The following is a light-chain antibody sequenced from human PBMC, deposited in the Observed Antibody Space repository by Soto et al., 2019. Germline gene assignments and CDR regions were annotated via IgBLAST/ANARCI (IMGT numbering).Light chain of an antibody. CDR2: WAS. CDR1: QSVLYSSNNKNY. J-gene: IGKJ3*01. V-gene: IGKV4-1*01. Sequence: DIVMTQSPDSLAVSLGERATINCKSSQSVLYSSNNKNYLAWYQQKPGQPPKLLIYWASTRESGVPDRFSGSVYGTDFTLTISSLQAQDVAVYYCQQYYSTPPVTFGPGTKVDIK. CDR3: QQYYSTPPVT.